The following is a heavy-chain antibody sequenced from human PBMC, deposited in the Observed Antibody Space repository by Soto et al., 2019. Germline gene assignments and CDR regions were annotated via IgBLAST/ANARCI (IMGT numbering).Heavy chain of an antibody. J-gene: IGHJ4*02. Sequence: GGSLRLSCAASGFTFSSYCMHWVRQAPGKGLEWVAVIWYDGSNKYYADSVKGRFTIYRDNSKNTLYLQMNSLKAEDTAVYYCARGWGAAMTTQSYLDYWGQGTLVTVSS. V-gene: IGHV3-33*01. CDR2: IWYDGSNK. CDR1: GFTFSSYC. CDR3: ARGWGAAMTTQSYLDY. D-gene: IGHD7-27*01.